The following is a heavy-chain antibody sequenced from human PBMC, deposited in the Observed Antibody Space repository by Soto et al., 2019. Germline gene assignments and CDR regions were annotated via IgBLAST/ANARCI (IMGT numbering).Heavy chain of an antibody. Sequence: PGGSLRLSCTTSGVTFDDYAMHWVRQPPGKGLEWVSGISWNSGSIGYADPVRGRFTISRDNAKNSLNLQMNYLRTEDTAFYYCAKGIYGSGSMRAAFDVWGQGTLVTVSS. D-gene: IGHD3-10*01. CDR2: ISWNSGSI. V-gene: IGHV3-9*01. CDR3: AKGIYGSGSMRAAFDV. CDR1: GVTFDDYA. J-gene: IGHJ3*01.